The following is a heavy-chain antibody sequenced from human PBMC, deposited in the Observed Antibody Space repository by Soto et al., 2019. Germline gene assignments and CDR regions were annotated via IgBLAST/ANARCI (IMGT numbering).Heavy chain of an antibody. J-gene: IGHJ6*02. D-gene: IGHD6-13*01. CDR1: GFTFSSYW. CDR2: IKQDGSEQ. CDR3: ARIASTGRGWDV. V-gene: IGHV3-7*01. Sequence: EVQLVESGGGLVQPGGSLRLSCAASGFTFSSYWMSWVRQAPVKGLEWVGNIKQDGSEQNYVDFVKGRFTISRDNANNSLYRQMNSLRAEDTAVYYCARIASTGRGWDVWGQGTTVVVSS.